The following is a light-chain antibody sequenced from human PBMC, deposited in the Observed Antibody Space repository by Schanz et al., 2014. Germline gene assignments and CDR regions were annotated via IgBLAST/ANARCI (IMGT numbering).Light chain of an antibody. CDR2: VNSDGSH. CDR1: SGLSSYA. CDR3: QTWGTGIHV. J-gene: IGLJ3*02. Sequence: QLVLTQSPSASASLGASVKLTCTLSSGLSSYAIAWHQQQPEKGPRYLMKVNSDGSHSKGDGIPDRFSGSSSGAERYLTISSLQSEDEADYYCQTWGTGIHVFGGGTKVTVL. V-gene: IGLV4-69*01.